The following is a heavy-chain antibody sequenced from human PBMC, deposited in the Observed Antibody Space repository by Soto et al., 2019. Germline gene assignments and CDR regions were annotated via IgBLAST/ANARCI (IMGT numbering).Heavy chain of an antibody. D-gene: IGHD3-22*01. CDR3: AKIGNPVGYYYDSSGYYNPMDY. V-gene: IGHV3-30*18. J-gene: IGHJ4*02. Sequence: GWSLRLSCASSVFTFSSYGMHWVRQAPGKGLEWVAVISYDGSNKYYADSVKGRFTISRDNSKNTLYLQMNSLRAEDTAVYYCAKIGNPVGYYYDSSGYYNPMDYWGQGTLVTVSS. CDR2: ISYDGSNK. CDR1: VFTFSSYG.